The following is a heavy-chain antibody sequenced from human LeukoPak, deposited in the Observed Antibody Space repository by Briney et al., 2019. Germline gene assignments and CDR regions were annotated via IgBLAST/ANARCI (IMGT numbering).Heavy chain of an antibody. V-gene: IGHV4-59*04. CDR1: GGSISSYY. CDR3: ARGLLVGLDVWGSYRYPYYFDY. CDR2: IYYSGST. Sequence: SETLSLTCTVSGGSISSYYWSWIRQPPGKGLEWIGYIYYSGSTYYNPSLKSRVTISVDTSKNQFSLKLSSVTAADTAVYYCARGLLVGLDVWGSYRYPYYFDYWGQGTLVTVSS. D-gene: IGHD3-16*02. J-gene: IGHJ4*02.